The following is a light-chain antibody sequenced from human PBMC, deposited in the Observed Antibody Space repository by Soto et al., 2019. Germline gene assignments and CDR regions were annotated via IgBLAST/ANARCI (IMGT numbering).Light chain of an antibody. CDR2: DNN. CDR3: GSWDTSLSGII. J-gene: IGLJ2*01. V-gene: IGLV1-51*01. Sequence: QSVLTQPPSVSAAPGQKVTISCSGGSFNIGDNYVSWYQQLPGTAPKLLIYDNNKRPSGIPDRFSGSKSGTSATPDISGLQTGDEADYYCGSWDTSLSGIIFGGGTKLTVL. CDR1: SFNIGDNY.